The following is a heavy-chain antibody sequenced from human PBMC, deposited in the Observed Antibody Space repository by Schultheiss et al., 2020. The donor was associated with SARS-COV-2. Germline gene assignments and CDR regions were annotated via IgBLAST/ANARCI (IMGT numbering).Heavy chain of an antibody. V-gene: IGHV3-23*01. CDR1: GFTFSSYA. CDR3: ARVGDSSGYFRNDY. J-gene: IGHJ4*02. CDR2: ISGSGGST. Sequence: GGSLRLSCAASGFTFSSYAMSWVRQAPGKGLEWVSAISGSGGSTYYADSVKGRFTISRDNSKNTLYLQMNSLRAEDTAVYYCARVGDSSGYFRNDYWGQGTLVTVSS. D-gene: IGHD3-22*01.